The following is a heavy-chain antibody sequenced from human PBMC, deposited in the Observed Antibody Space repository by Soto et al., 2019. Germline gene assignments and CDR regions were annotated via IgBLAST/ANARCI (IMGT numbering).Heavy chain of an antibody. Sequence: GGSLRLSCAASGFTFSSYSMNWVRQAPGKGLEWVSSISSSSSYIYYTDSVKGRFTISRDNAKNSLYLQMNSLRAEDTGVYYCASSEGKYYYGMDVWGQGTTVTVSS. D-gene: IGHD6-19*01. J-gene: IGHJ6*02. V-gene: IGHV3-21*01. CDR2: ISSSSSYI. CDR1: GFTFSSYS. CDR3: ASSEGKYYYGMDV.